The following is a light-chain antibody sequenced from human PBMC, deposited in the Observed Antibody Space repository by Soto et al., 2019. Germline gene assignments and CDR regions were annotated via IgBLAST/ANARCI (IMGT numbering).Light chain of an antibody. CDR3: QSYDSSLSGAYV. CDR2: GNS. V-gene: IGLV1-40*01. J-gene: IGLJ1*01. CDR1: SSNIGKNFV. Sequence: QSVLTQPPSVSAAPGEMLTISCSGSSSNIGKNFVSWYQQLPGTTPKLLIYGNSNRPSGVPDRFSGSKSGTSASLAITGLQAEDEADYYCQSYDSSLSGAYVFGTGTKVTVL.